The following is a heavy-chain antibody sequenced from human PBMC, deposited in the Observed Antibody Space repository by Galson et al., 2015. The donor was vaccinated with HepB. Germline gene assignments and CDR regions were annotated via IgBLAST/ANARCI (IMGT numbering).Heavy chain of an antibody. D-gene: IGHD6-19*01. V-gene: IGHV3-7*03. CDR1: GFTFSSYW. CDR2: IKQDGSEK. Sequence: SLRLSCAASGFTFSSYWMSWVRQAPGKGLEWVANIKQDGSEKYYVDSVKGRFTISRDNAKNSLYLQMNSLRAEDTAVYYCARKFGGWLYWYFDLWGRGTLVTVSS. CDR3: ARKFGGWLYWYFDL. J-gene: IGHJ2*01.